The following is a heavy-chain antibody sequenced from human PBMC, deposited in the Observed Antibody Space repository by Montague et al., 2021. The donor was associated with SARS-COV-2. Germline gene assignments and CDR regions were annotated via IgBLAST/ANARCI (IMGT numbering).Heavy chain of an antibody. CDR1: GASRSTKNYY. V-gene: IGHV4-39*01. D-gene: IGHD3-16*02. J-gene: IGHJ4*02. CDR2: ISYSATS. CDR3: ARLGITLGGVIVIRFYFDF. Sequence: SETLSLTCTFSGASRSTKNYYWGWIRQPPGKGLEWIGSISYSATSYSNPSLKSRVTMSVDTSRNQLSLNLSSVTVADTAVYYCARLGITLGGVIVIRFYFDFWGQGTLVTVSS.